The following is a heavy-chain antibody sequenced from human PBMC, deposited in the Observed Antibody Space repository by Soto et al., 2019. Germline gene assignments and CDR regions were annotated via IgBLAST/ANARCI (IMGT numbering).Heavy chain of an antibody. CDR2: ISDDGRNK. CDR1: GFTFSNYG. V-gene: IGHV3-30*18. D-gene: IGHD1-1*01. CDR3: AKEGRITTTGDAFDI. Sequence: GVSLRLYCAASGFTFSNYGMHSVRQAQGKGLEWVAIISDDGRNKYYADYLKGRFTISRDNSKNTLYLQMNSLTTEDTAVYYCAKEGRITTTGDAFDIWGQGTLVIVSS. J-gene: IGHJ3*02.